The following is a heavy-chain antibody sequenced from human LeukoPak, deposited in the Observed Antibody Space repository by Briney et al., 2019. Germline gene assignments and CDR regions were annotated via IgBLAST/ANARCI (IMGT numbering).Heavy chain of an antibody. J-gene: IGHJ4*02. V-gene: IGHV3-23*01. CDR1: GFTFSSYA. CDR3: AKYGPQDSGSSHFDY. Sequence: GGSLRLSCAASGFTFSSYAMSWVRQAPGKGLEWVSAISGSGGSPYYADSVKGRFTISRDNSKNTLYLQMNSLRAEDTAVYYCAKYGPQDSGSSHFDYWGQGALVTVSS. D-gene: IGHD1-26*01. CDR2: ISGSGGSP.